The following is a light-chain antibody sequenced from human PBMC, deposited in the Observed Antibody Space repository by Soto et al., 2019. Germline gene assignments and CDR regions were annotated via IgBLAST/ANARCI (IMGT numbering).Light chain of an antibody. V-gene: IGKV4-1*01. CDR2: WAS. J-gene: IGKJ1*01. Sequence: DIVMTQSPDSLAVSLGERATINCKSSQSVLYSSNNKNYLAWYQQKPGQPPKPLIYWASTRESGVPDRFSGSGSGTDFTLTISSLQAEDVAVYYCQQYYSTLGTFGQGTKVEIK. CDR1: QSVLYSSNNKNY. CDR3: QQYYSTLGT.